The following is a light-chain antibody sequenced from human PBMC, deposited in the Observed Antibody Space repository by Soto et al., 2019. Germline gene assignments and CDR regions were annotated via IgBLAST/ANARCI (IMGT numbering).Light chain of an antibody. V-gene: IGKV1-5*03. CDR2: QAS. CDR3: QHYNSYPYS. CDR1: QTINEW. Sequence: DIPMTQSPSTLSASVGERVTITCRASQTINEWLAWYQQKIGKAPKVLIYQASTLASAVPSRFSGSGSGTTFTLTISSLQPDDSATYYCQHYNSYPYSFGQGTKLES. J-gene: IGKJ2*03.